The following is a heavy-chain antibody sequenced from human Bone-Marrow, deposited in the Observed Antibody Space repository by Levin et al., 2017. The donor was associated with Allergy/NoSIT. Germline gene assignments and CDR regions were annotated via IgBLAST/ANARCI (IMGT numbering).Heavy chain of an antibody. CDR3: ARDREITFGGYYYYYGMDV. CDR1: GFTFSSYA. D-gene: IGHD3-16*01. Sequence: GGSLRLSCAASGFTFSSYAMHWVRQAPGKGLEWVAVISYDGSNKYYADSVKGRFTISRDNSKNTLYLQMNSLRAEDTAVYYCARDREITFGGYYYYYGMDVWGQGTTVTVSS. J-gene: IGHJ6*02. V-gene: IGHV3-30*04. CDR2: ISYDGSNK.